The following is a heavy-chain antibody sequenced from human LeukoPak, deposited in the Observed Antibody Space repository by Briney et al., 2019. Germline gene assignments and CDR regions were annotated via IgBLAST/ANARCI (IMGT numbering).Heavy chain of an antibody. D-gene: IGHD4-11*01. CDR2: IKQDGSEK. CDR1: GFTFSSYW. CDR3: ARDTPRRITVTTYYYYYGMDV. J-gene: IGHJ6*02. Sequence: GGSLRLSCAASGFTFSSYWMSWVRQAPGKGLEWVANIKQDGSEKYYVDSVKGRFTISRDNAKNSLYLQMNSLRAEDTAVYYCARDTPRRITVTTYYYYYGMDVWGQGTTVTVSS. V-gene: IGHV3-7*01.